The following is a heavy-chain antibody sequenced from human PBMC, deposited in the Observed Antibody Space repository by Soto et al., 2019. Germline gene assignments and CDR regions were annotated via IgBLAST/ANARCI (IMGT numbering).Heavy chain of an antibody. CDR3: ARAPNDAYYMDV. J-gene: IGHJ6*03. CDR1: GFTFSSYS. V-gene: IGHV3-21*01. Sequence: GGSLRLSCAASGFTFSSYSMNWVRQAPGKGLEWVSSISSSSSYIYYADSVKGRFTISRDNAKNSLYLQMNSLRAEDTAVYYCARAPNDAYYMDVWGKGTTVTVSS. CDR2: ISSSSSYI. D-gene: IGHD1-1*01.